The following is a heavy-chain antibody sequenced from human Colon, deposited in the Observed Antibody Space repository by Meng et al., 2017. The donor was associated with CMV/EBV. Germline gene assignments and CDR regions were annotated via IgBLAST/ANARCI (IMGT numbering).Heavy chain of an antibody. Sequence: GESLKISCAASGFTFSSYSMNWVRQAPGKGLEWVSSISSSSSYIYYADSVKGRFTISRDNAKNSLYLQMNSLRAEDTAVYYCARDPQRHNSGYLGSAQYFDYWGQGTLVTVSS. J-gene: IGHJ4*02. V-gene: IGHV3-21*01. CDR1: GFTFSSYS. CDR2: ISSSSSYI. CDR3: ARDPQRHNSGYLGSAQYFDY. D-gene: IGHD5-12*01.